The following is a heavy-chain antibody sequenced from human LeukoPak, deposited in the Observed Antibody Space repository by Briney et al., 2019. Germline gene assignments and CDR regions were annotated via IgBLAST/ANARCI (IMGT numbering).Heavy chain of an antibody. CDR1: GASMNTHY. CDR3: ARGKDCSSTSCPYYMDV. J-gene: IGHJ6*03. D-gene: IGHD2-2*01. Sequence: SETLSLTCAVSGASMNTHYWSWIRQPPGKGLEWIGYMLDTVTTKDNPSLKSRFTLSVDTSKNQFSLKLSSVTAADTAVYYCARGKDCSSTSCPYYMDVWGKGTTVTVSS. CDR2: MLDTVTT. V-gene: IGHV4-59*11.